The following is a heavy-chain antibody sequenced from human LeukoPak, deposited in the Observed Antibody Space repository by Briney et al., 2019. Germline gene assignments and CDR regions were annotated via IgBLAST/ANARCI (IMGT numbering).Heavy chain of an antibody. CDR3: AREWRYQLLLQHAFDI. CDR1: GGSISSSSYY. V-gene: IGHV4-39*07. CDR2: IYYSGST. D-gene: IGHD2-2*01. J-gene: IGHJ3*02. Sequence: SETLSLTCTVSGGSISSSSYYWGWIRQPPGKGLEWIGSIYYSGSTYYNPSLKSRVTISVDTSKNQFSLKLSSVTAADTAVYYCAREWRYQLLLQHAFDIWGQGTMVTVSS.